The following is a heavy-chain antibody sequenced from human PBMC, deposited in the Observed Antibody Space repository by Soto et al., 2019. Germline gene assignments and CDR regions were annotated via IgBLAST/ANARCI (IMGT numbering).Heavy chain of an antibody. Sequence: ASVKVSCKASGYSFTDYHIHWVRQAPGQGLEWLGRINPKSGGTSTAQKFQGWVTMTRDRSISTVYMELTRLGSDDTAVYFCARGHSTDCSNGVCSFFYNHEMDVWGQGTKVTVSS. CDR2: INPKSGGT. CDR1: GYSFTDYH. V-gene: IGHV1-2*04. J-gene: IGHJ6*02. D-gene: IGHD2-8*01. CDR3: ARGHSTDCSNGVCSFFYNHEMDV.